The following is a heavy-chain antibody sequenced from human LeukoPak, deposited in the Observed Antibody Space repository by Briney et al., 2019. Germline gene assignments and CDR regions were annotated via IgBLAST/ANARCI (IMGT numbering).Heavy chain of an antibody. CDR3: ARDYDSSGYSDAFDI. V-gene: IGHV3-20*04. CDR1: GFTFGDYG. J-gene: IGHJ3*02. CDR2: INWNGGST. D-gene: IGHD3-22*01. Sequence: GGSLRLSCAASGFTFGDYGMSWVRQAPGKGLEWVSGINWNGGSTGYAGSVKGRFTISRDNAKNSLYLQMNSLRAEDTALYYCARDYDSSGYSDAFDIWGQGTMVTVSS.